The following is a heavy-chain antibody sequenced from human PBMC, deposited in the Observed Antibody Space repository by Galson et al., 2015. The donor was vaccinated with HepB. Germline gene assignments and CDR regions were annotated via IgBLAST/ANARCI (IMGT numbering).Heavy chain of an antibody. CDR2: IIPIFGTA. D-gene: IGHD6-6*01. CDR1: GGTFSSYA. CDR3: ARPYSSSYTTYYYYMDV. J-gene: IGHJ6*03. V-gene: IGHV1-69*13. Sequence: SVKVSCKASGGTFSSYAISWVRQAPGQGLEWMGGIIPIFGTANYAQKFQGRVTITADESTSTAYMELSSLRSEDTAVYYCARPYSSSYTTYYYYMDVWGKGTTVTVSS.